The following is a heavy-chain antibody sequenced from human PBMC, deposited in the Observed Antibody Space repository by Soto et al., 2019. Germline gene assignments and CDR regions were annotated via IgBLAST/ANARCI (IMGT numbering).Heavy chain of an antibody. Sequence: GESLKISCKGSGYSFTSYWIGWVRQMPGKGLEWMGIIYPGDSDTRYSPSFQGQVTISADKSISTAYLQWSSLKPSDTAMYYCARSRRGAYSSGWYSPSGYYNYGIDVWGQGTKVTVSS. V-gene: IGHV5-51*01. J-gene: IGHJ6*02. CDR2: IYPGDSDT. CDR3: ARSRRGAYSSGWYSPSGYYNYGIDV. D-gene: IGHD6-19*01. CDR1: GYSFTSYW.